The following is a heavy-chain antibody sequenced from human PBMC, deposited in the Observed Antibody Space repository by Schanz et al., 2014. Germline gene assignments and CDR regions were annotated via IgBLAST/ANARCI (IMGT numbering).Heavy chain of an antibody. D-gene: IGHD7-27*01. J-gene: IGHJ3*01. CDR2: VPFDGSQK. CDR3: ARELPGVVAFDL. CDR1: GFTFSSYA. V-gene: IGHV3-30*04. Sequence: QVQLVESGGGVVQPGRSLRLSCAASGFTFSSYALHWVRQAPGKGLEWVAFVPFDGSQKFYADSVKGRFTMSRDNSKNTMYLQINNLRADDTAVYYCARELPGVVAFDLWGQGTMVTVSS.